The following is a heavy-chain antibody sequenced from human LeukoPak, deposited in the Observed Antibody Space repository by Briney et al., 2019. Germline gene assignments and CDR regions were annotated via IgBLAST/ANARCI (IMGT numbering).Heavy chain of an antibody. J-gene: IGHJ6*03. CDR3: ARGDVVVVAATPYYYYMDV. Sequence: ASVKVSCKASGGTFSSYAISWVRQAPGQGLEWMGGIIPIFGTANYAQKFQGRVTITTDESTSTAYMELSSLRSEDTAVYYCARGDVVVVAATPYYYYMDVWGKGTTVTVSS. CDR1: GGTFSSYA. CDR2: IIPIFGTA. V-gene: IGHV1-69*05. D-gene: IGHD2-15*01.